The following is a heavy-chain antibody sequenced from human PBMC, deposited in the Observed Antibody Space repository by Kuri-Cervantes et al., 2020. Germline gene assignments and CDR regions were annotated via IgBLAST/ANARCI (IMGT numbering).Heavy chain of an antibody. D-gene: IGHD3-22*01. V-gene: IGHV3-11*04. Sequence: GGSLRLSCAASGFTFSDHYMDWVRQAPGKGLEWVSYISSSGSTIYYADSMKGRFTISRDNAKNSLYLQMNSLRTEDTAVYYCARSKWLHAIGVFDIWGQGTMVTVSS. J-gene: IGHJ3*02. CDR3: ARSKWLHAIGVFDI. CDR1: GFTFSDHY. CDR2: ISSSGSTI.